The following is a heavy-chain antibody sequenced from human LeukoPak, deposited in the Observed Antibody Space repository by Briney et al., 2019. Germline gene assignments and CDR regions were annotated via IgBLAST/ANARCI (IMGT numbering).Heavy chain of an antibody. CDR2: ISSSSSTI. D-gene: IGHD2-15*01. CDR1: AFTFSSYS. V-gene: IGHV3-48*01. Sequence: GALRLSCAASAFTFSSYSMNWVRQAPGKGLERVSYISSSSSTIYYADSVKGRFTISRDNAKNSLYLQMNSLRAEDTAVYYCAKAPPPYCSGGSCFDAFDIWGQGTMVTVSS. J-gene: IGHJ3*02. CDR3: AKAPPPYCSGGSCFDAFDI.